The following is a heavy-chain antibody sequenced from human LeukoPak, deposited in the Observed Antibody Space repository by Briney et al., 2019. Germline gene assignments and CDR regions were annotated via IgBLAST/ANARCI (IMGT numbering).Heavy chain of an antibody. CDR2: FSYDGNSK. CDR3: ARGKGQDSGYDYFLDY. J-gene: IGHJ4*02. D-gene: IGHD5-12*01. CDR1: GFTFSSYA. V-gene: IGHV3-30-3*01. Sequence: PGGSLRLSCAASGFTFSSYAMHWVRQAPGKGLEWVTLFSYDGNSKYYADSVKGRFTIYRDNSKNTLYLQMNSLRADDSAIYYCARGKGQDSGYDYFLDYWGQGTLVTVSS.